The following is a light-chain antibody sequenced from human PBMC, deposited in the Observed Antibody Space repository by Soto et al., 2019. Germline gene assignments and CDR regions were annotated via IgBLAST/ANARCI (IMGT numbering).Light chain of an antibody. CDR3: QQYNSYSGT. Sequence: DIQMTQSPSTLSASVGDRVPITCRASQSISSWLAWYQQKPGKAPKLLIYDASSLESGVPSRFSGSGSGTEFTLTISSLQPDDFATYYCQQYNSYSGTFGPGTKVDI. J-gene: IGKJ3*01. CDR2: DAS. V-gene: IGKV1-5*01. CDR1: QSISSW.